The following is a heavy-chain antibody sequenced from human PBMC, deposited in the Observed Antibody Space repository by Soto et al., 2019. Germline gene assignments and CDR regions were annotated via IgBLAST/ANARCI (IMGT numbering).Heavy chain of an antibody. V-gene: IGHV3-23*01. CDR2: VTSSASST. Sequence: GQLLESGAGMVQPGGSLRLSCAASGFTFSSFAMNWVRLPPGRGLEWVAAVTSSASSTHYADSVKGRFTISRDNSKNTLYLQMNSLRADDTAVYYCAKGGAVLLDPFDVWGQGTMVTVSS. CDR3: AKGGAVLLDPFDV. D-gene: IGHD1-26*01. J-gene: IGHJ3*01. CDR1: GFTFSSFA.